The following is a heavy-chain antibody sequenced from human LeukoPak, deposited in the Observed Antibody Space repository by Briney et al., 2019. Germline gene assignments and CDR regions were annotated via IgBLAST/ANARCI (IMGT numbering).Heavy chain of an antibody. Sequence: GGSLRLSCAASGFTFDDYGMSWVRQAPGKGLEWVSDINWNGGRTVYADSVKGRFTISRDNAKKSLYLQMNSLRAEDTALYYCARGGGGRYLVYWGQGTLVTVSS. J-gene: IGHJ4*02. CDR2: INWNGGRT. CDR3: ARGGGGRYLVY. CDR1: GFTFDDYG. D-gene: IGHD1-26*01. V-gene: IGHV3-20*04.